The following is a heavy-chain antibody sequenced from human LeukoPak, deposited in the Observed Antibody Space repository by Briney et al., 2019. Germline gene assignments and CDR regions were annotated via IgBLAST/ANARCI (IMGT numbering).Heavy chain of an antibody. Sequence: SETLSLTCAVYGGSFSGYYWSWIRQPPGKGLEWIGEINHSGSTNYNPSLKSRVTISVDTSKDQFSLKLSSVTAADTAVYYCARVRGYSYGYLDYWGQGTLVTVSS. CDR3: ARVRGYSYGYLDY. CDR1: GGSFSGYY. J-gene: IGHJ4*02. D-gene: IGHD5-18*01. CDR2: INHSGST. V-gene: IGHV4-34*01.